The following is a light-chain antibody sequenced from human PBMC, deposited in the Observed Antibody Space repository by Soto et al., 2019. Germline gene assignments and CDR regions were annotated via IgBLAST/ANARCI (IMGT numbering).Light chain of an antibody. J-gene: IGKJ5*01. CDR1: QSISNF. CDR3: QQSYSFPIT. CDR2: AAS. Sequence: DIQMTQSPSSLSASVGDRVTITCRASQSISNFLNWYQQRQGQVPKLLIYAASTLHTGVPSRFSGSGSGTDFTLTITSLQPEDFATYYCQQSYSFPITFGQGTRLEI. V-gene: IGKV1-39*01.